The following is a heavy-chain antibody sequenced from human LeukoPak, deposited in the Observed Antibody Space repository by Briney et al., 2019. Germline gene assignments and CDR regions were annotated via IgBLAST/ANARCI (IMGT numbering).Heavy chain of an antibody. V-gene: IGHV3-30*03. CDR2: ISYDGSNK. J-gene: IGHJ3*02. D-gene: IGHD6-25*01. CDR3: ARARGPFDAFDI. Sequence: GGSLRLSCAASGFTFSSYGMHWVRQAPGKGLEWVAVISYDGSNKYYADSVKGRFTISRDNAKNSLYLQMNSLRAEDTAVYYCARARGPFDAFDIWGQGTMVTVSS. CDR1: GFTFSSYG.